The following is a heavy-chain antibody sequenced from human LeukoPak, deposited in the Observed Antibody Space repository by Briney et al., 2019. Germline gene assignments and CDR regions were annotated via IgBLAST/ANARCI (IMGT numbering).Heavy chain of an antibody. CDR1: GFTFSKYG. CDR3: ARVRPYYDILTGYYSNFDY. J-gene: IGHJ4*02. V-gene: IGHV3-30*02. CDR2: IRYDGNNK. Sequence: GGSLRLSCAASGFTFSKYGMHWVRQAPGKGLEWVAFIRYDGNNKYYADSVKGRFTISRDNSKNTLYLQMNSLRAEDTAVYYCARVRPYYDILTGYYSNFDYWGQGTLVTVSS. D-gene: IGHD3-9*01.